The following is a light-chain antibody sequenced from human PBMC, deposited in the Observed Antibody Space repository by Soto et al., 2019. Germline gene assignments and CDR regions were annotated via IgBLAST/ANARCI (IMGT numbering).Light chain of an antibody. J-gene: IGLJ2*01. Sequence: QSALTQPASVSGSPGQSITISCTGTSSDVGGYNYVSWYQQHPGKAPKLMIYDVSNRTSWVSNRFSGSKSGNTASLTISGLQAEDEAYYYCSSYTSSSTLVVFGGGTKLTVL. CDR2: DVS. V-gene: IGLV2-14*01. CDR3: SSYTSSSTLVV. CDR1: SSDVGGYNY.